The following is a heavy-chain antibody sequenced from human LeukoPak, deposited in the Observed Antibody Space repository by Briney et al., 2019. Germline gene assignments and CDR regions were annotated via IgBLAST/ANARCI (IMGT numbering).Heavy chain of an antibody. D-gene: IGHD3-16*01. CDR3: ARGHMGEYFRH. Sequence: SETLSLTCTVSGGSISSYYWSWIRQPPGKGLEWIGYIYYSGSTYYNPSLKRRVTISVDTSKNQFSLKLSSVTAADTAVYYCARGHMGEYFRHWGQGILVTVSS. CDR1: GGSISSYY. V-gene: IGHV4-59*08. CDR2: IYYSGST. J-gene: IGHJ1*01.